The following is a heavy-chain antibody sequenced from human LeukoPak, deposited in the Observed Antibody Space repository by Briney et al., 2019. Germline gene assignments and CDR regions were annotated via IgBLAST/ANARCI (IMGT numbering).Heavy chain of an antibody. J-gene: IGHJ6*03. D-gene: IGHD3-10*01. CDR1: GGSISSSSYY. V-gene: IGHV4-39*07. CDR2: IYYSGST. Sequence: PSETLSLTCTVSGGSISSSSYYWGWIRQPPGKGLEWIGSIYYSGSTYYNPSLKSRVTISVDTSKNQLSLKLSSVTAADTAVYYCARDRYLYGSGSYHYYMDVWGKGTTVTISS. CDR3: ARDRYLYGSGSYHYYMDV.